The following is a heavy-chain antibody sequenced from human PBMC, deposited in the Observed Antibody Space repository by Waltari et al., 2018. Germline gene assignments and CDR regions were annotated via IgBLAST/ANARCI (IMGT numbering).Heavy chain of an antibody. CDR3: ARRGVIAVADLDY. Sequence: QLQLQESGPGLVKPSETLSLTCTVSGGSISSSRYYWGWLRQPPGKGLEWIGSIDYSGITYYNPSLKSRVTISVDTSKNQVSLKLSFVTDSETAVYYCARRGVIAVADLDYWGQGTLVTVSS. V-gene: IGHV4-39*01. D-gene: IGHD6-19*01. CDR1: GGSISSSRYY. J-gene: IGHJ4*02. CDR2: IDYSGIT.